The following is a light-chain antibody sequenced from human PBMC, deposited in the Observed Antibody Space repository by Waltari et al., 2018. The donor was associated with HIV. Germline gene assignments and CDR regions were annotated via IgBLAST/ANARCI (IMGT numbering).Light chain of an antibody. CDR1: GSNIGATYD. CDR2: GNS. CDR3: QSYDSRLSGSV. V-gene: IGLV1-40*01. Sequence: QSVLTQPPSVSGAPGQRVTISCSESGSNIGATYDVHWYQHLPGTAPKLLIYGNSNRPSGVPDRFSGSKSGTSASLAITGLQPEDEGDYYCQSYDSRLSGSVFGGGTKLTVL. J-gene: IGLJ2*01.